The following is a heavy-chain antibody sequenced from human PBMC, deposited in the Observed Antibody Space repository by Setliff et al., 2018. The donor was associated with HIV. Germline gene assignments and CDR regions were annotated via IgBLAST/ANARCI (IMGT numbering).Heavy chain of an antibody. D-gene: IGHD2-21*02. J-gene: IGHJ1*01. Sequence: SETLSLTCSVSNGSISSGGYFWSWIRQHPGKGLEWIGYIYYNGNTYYNPSLKSRAAISLDTSENHFSLKLTSVTAADMAIYFCARGGRKDLTDNWGQGTLVTVSS. V-gene: IGHV4-31*03. CDR2: IYYNGNT. CDR3: ARGGRKDLTDN. CDR1: NGSISSGGYF.